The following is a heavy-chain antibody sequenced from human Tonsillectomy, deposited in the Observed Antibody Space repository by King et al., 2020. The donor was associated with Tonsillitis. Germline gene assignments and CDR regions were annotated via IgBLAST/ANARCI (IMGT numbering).Heavy chain of an antibody. CDR3: ANTRVPGDAFDI. CDR2: ISGSGGST. J-gene: IGHJ3*02. CDR1: GFTFSSYA. V-gene: IGHV3-23*04. Sequence: VQLVESGGGLVQPGGSLRLSCAASGFTFSSYAMSWVRQAPGKGLEWVSAISGSGGSTYYADSVKGRFTISRDNSKNTLYLQMNSLRAEDTAVYCCANTRVPGDAFDIWGQGTMVTVSS. D-gene: IGHD3-10*01.